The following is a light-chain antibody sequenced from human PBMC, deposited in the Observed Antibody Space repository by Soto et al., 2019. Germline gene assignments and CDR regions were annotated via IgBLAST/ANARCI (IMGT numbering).Light chain of an antibody. CDR2: AAS. Sequence: DIQMTQSPSSLSASVGDRVTITCRASQSISSYLNWYQQKPGKAPKLLIYAASSLQSGVPSRFSGSGSGTDFTLTISSLQPEDFATYYCQQSYITPPEGTFGQGTKVDIK. CDR3: QQSYITPPEGT. CDR1: QSISSY. J-gene: IGKJ1*01. V-gene: IGKV1-39*01.